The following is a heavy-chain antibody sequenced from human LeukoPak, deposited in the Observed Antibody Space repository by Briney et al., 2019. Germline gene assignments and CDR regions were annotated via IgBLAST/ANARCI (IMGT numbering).Heavy chain of an antibody. J-gene: IGHJ6*03. V-gene: IGHV3-30*02. Sequence: QPGGSLRLSCVASGFTFRSYGMHWVRQVPGKGLEWVTFIRHDGSNPYYADSVKGRFTISRDNSKSTLYLEMNSLRAEDTAVYFCAKDGKYCSSTTCYNHYYYYYMDVWGKGTTVTVSS. CDR3: AKDGKYCSSTTCYNHYYYYYMDV. CDR2: IRHDGSNP. D-gene: IGHD2-2*02. CDR1: GFTFRSYG.